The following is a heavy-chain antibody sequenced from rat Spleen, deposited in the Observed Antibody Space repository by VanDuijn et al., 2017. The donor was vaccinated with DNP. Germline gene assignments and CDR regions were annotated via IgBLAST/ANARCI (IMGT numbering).Heavy chain of an antibody. V-gene: IGHV5-31*01. CDR2: ITSSGGST. J-gene: IGHJ2*01. CDR3: ASNNYFDY. CDR1: GFTFNNYW. Sequence: EVQLVESGGDLVQPGRSLKLSCVASGFTFNNYWMTWIRQVPGKGLEWVASITSSGGSTYYPDSVKGRFTISRDNAKNTQYLQIDSLRSEDSATYYCASNNYFDYWGQGVIVTVSS.